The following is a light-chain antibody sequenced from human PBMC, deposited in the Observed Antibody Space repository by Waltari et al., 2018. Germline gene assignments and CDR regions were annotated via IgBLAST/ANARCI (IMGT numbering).Light chain of an antibody. V-gene: IGLV2-23*01. CDR1: SSDVGSYNR. CDR3: CSYARSSTPV. J-gene: IGLJ1*01. CDR2: EGS. Sequence: QYALTQPASVSGSPGQSITISCTGTSSDVGSYNRVSWFQQHPGKAPKLMIYEGSKRPSGVSNRFSGSKSGNTASLTISGLQAEDEAHYYCCSYARSSTPVFATGTKVTVL.